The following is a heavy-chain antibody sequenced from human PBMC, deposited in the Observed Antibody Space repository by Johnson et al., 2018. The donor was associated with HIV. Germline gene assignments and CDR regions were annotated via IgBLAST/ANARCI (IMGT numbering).Heavy chain of an antibody. Sequence: QVQLVESGGGVVQPGTSLRLSCEASGFNFRSYGMHWVRLAPGQGLEWVAGISYDGSKIDYIESVKGHFTISRDNSKNRVFLEINSLRGEDTALYYCAKSGDNGAFDLWGQGTMVTVSS. CDR2: ISYDGSKI. CDR1: GFNFRSYG. V-gene: IGHV3-33*06. D-gene: IGHD3-10*01. J-gene: IGHJ3*01. CDR3: AKSGDNGAFDL.